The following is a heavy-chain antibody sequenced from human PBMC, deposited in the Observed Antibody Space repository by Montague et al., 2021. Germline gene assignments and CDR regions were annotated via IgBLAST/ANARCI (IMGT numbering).Heavy chain of an antibody. Sequence: SLRLSCAASGFTFNNYFMSWFRQAPGKGLEWVSYIGTSSSFTRYADSVKGRFTISRDNAMNSLYLQMTAMRGEDTAVYYCARVGLTVAAGMIDYWGQGTLVTVSS. CDR1: GFTFNNYF. CDR3: ARVGLTVAAGMIDY. D-gene: IGHD6-13*01. J-gene: IGHJ4*02. CDR2: IGTSSSFT. V-gene: IGHV3-11*06.